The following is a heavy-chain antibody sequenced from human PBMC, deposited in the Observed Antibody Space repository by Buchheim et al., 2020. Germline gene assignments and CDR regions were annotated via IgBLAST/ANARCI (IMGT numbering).Heavy chain of an antibody. V-gene: IGHV4-4*02. CDR1: GASISSNNW. CDR2: VYYSGIT. J-gene: IGHJ5*02. D-gene: IGHD3-22*01. Sequence: QVQLQESGPGLVKPSGTLSLTCTVSGASISSNNWWSWVRQPPGKGLEWIGEVYYSGITNYNPSLTSRLPISVDVSNNEFSLKLNSVTAADTGVYYCARAITMSPWGQGTL. CDR3: ARAITMSP.